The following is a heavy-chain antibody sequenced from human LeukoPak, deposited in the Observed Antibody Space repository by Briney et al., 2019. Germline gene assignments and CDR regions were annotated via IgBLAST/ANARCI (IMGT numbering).Heavy chain of an antibody. J-gene: IGHJ4*02. CDR2: ISGSGIST. CDR1: GFTFSDYA. D-gene: IGHD3-9*01. CDR3: AKGDNNILTGYYNSFDS. Sequence: PGGSLRLSCAASGFTFSDYAMNWIRQAPGRGLEWVSTISGSGISTYYAGFVKGRFTISRDNSRNTLYLQMNSLRAEDTALFYCAKGDNNILTGYYNSFDSWGQGALATVSS. V-gene: IGHV3-23*01.